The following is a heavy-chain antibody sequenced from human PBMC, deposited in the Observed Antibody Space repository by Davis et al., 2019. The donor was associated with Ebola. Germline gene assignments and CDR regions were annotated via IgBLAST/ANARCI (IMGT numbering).Heavy chain of an antibody. CDR3: VTENWYRFES. J-gene: IGHJ4*02. D-gene: IGHD1/OR15-1a*01. CDR1: GFTFDDYA. Sequence: GESLKISCGASGFTFDDYAMTWVRQAPGKGLEWVSTVSGGDRNTYYADSVKGRFTISRDNSRNTLYLQMNSLRTEDTAVYYCVTENWYRFESWGQGTLVTVSS. V-gene: IGHV3-23*01. CDR2: VSGGDRNT.